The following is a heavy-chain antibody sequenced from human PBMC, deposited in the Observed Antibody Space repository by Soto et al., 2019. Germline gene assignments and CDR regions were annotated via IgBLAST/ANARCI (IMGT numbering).Heavy chain of an antibody. D-gene: IGHD2-15*01. J-gene: IGHJ4*02. CDR1: GFSFTDYY. CDR2: ISASGTIT. V-gene: IGHV3-11*01. CDR3: ARDTRDCRSGSCRHNFFDY. Sequence: QVQLVESGGGLVNAGGSLRLSCAASGFSFTDYYMSWIRQPPGKGLEWVSYISASGTITDYADSVRGRFTISRDTAKNSLLLQTNSLRAEDTAVYYCARDTRDCRSGSCRHNFFDYWGQGILVTVSS.